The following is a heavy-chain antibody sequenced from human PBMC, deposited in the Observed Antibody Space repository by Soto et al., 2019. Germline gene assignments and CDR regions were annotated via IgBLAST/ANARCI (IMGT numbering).Heavy chain of an antibody. CDR1: GGSMNSYY. Sequence: QVQLQESGPGLVLPSETLSLTWTVSGGSMNSYYWTWVRQPPGKGLEWIGYVYDSGTSKYNASLESRITMSLDKSRNQFSLSLSYVTAADTAVYFCARYSPPKKSFDSNPGWLDPWGQGTLVAVYS. CDR2: VYDSGTS. CDR3: ARYSPPKKSFDSNPGWLDP. V-gene: IGHV4-59*01. D-gene: IGHD2-21*01. J-gene: IGHJ5*02.